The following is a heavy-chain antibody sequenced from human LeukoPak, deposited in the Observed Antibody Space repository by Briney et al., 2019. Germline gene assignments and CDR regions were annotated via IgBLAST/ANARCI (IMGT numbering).Heavy chain of an antibody. CDR3: ARGDLSVTMVRGVIHPEYYFGY. CDR1: GGSISSYY. V-gene: IGHV4-59*01. J-gene: IGHJ4*02. D-gene: IGHD3-10*01. CDR2: IYYSGST. Sequence: SETLSLTCTVSGGSISSYYWSWIRQPPGKGLEWIGYIYYSGSTNYNPSLKSRVTISVDTSKNQFSLKLSSVTAADTAVYYCARGDLSVTMVRGVIHPEYYFGYWGQGTLVTVSS.